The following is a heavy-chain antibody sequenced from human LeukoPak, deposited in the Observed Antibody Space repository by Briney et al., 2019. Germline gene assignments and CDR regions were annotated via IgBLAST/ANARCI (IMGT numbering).Heavy chain of an antibody. CDR3: AREYSWNSNWFDP. CDR2: INPNSGGT. D-gene: IGHD1-7*01. J-gene: IGHJ5*02. CDR1: GYTFTDYY. V-gene: IGHV1-2*02. Sequence: GASVKVSCKASGYTFTDYYMHWVRQAPGQGFEWMGWINPNSGGTNYAQKFQGRVTMTRDTSISTAYMELSRLRSDDPAVYYCAREYSWNSNWFDPWGQGTLVTVSS.